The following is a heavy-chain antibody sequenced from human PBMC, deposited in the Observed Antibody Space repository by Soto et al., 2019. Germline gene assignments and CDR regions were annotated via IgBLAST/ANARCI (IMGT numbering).Heavy chain of an antibody. CDR3: ARALGSMVRGVIITAAFDI. CDR2: ISSSSSYI. D-gene: IGHD3-10*01. J-gene: IGHJ3*02. CDR1: GFTFSSYS. V-gene: IGHV3-21*01. Sequence: EVQLVESGGGLVKPGGSLRLSCAASGFTFSSYSMNWVRQAPGKGLEWVSSISSSSSYIYYADSVKDRFTISRDNAKNSQYLQMNSLRAEDTAVYYCARALGSMVRGVIITAAFDIWGQGTMVTVSS.